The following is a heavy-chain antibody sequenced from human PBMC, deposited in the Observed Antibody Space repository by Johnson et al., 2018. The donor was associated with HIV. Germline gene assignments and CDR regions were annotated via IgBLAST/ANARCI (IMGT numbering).Heavy chain of an antibody. V-gene: IGHV3-7*01. J-gene: IGHJ3*02. CDR2: IKQDGSEK. Sequence: EVQLVESGGGLVQPGGSLRLSCAASGFTFSSYWMSWVRQAPGKGLEWVANIKQDGSEKYYVDSVKGRFTISRDNARNLLFLQMSTLRAEDTAVYYCARDSPWELTAFDIWGQGTMVTVSS. CDR1: GFTFSSYW. CDR3: ARDSPWELTAFDI. D-gene: IGHD1-26*01.